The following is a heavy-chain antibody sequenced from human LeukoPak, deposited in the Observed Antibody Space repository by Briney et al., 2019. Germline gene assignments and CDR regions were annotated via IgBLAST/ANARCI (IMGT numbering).Heavy chain of an antibody. V-gene: IGHV4-39*01. CDR2: IYYSGST. D-gene: IGHD3-3*01. CDR3: ARLYDFWSGSQAY. J-gene: IGHJ4*02. CDR1: GGSISSYY. Sequence: PSETLSLTCTVSGGSISSYYWGWIRQPPGKGLEWIGSIYYSGSTYYNPSLKSRVTIFVDTSKNQFSLKLSSVTAADTAVYYCARLYDFWSGSQAYWGQGTLVTVSS.